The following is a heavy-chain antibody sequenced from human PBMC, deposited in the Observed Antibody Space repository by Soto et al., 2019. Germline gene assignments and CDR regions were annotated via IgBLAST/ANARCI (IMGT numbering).Heavy chain of an antibody. CDR1: GFTFSSYA. CDR3: ASGGRGYYYYGMDV. D-gene: IGHD3-10*01. J-gene: IGHJ6*02. CDR2: IKQDGSEK. Sequence: GGSLRLSCAASGFTFSSYAMSWVRQAPGKGLEWVANIKQDGSEKYYVDSVKGRFTISRDNAKNSLYLQMNSLRAEDTAVYYCASGGRGYYYYGMDVWGQGTTVTVSS. V-gene: IGHV3-7*05.